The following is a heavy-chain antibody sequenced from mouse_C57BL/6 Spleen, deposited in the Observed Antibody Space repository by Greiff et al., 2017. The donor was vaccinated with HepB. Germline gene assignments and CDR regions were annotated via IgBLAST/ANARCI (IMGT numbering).Heavy chain of an antibody. CDR1: GYTFTSYW. CDR3: GYYSNYVGY. Sequence: QVQLQQPGAELVRPGTSVKLSCKASGYTFTSYWMHWVKQRPGQGLEWIGVIDPSDSYTNYNQKFKGKATLTVDTSSSTAYMQLSSLTSEDSAVYYCGYYSNYVGYWGQGTTLTVSS. CDR2: IDPSDSYT. V-gene: IGHV1-59*01. J-gene: IGHJ2*01. D-gene: IGHD2-5*01.